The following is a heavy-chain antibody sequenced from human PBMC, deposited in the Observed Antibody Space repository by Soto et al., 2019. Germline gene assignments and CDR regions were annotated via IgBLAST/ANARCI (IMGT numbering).Heavy chain of an antibody. J-gene: IGHJ4*02. CDR3: ARDGYNENAFDY. CDR2: IIPIFGTA. D-gene: IGHD5-12*01. V-gene: IGHV1-69*01. CDR1: GGTFSSYA. Sequence: QVQLVQSGAEVKKPGSSVKVSCKASGGTFSSYAIRWVRQAPGQGLEWMGGIIPIFGTANYAQKFQGRVTITADESTSTAYLELSSLRSEDTAVYYCARDGYNENAFDYWGQGTLVTVSS.